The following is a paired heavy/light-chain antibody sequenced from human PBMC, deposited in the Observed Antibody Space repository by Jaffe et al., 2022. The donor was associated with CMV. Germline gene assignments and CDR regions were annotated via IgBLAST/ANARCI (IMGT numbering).Heavy chain of an antibody. V-gene: IGHV4-39*01. CDR2: IYYSGST. D-gene: IGHD3-3*01. CDR3: ARPPYDFWSGYRSADGMDV. J-gene: IGHJ6*02. CDR1: GGSISSSSYY. Sequence: QLQLQESGPGLVKPSETLSLTCTVSGGSISSSSYYWGWIRQPPGKGLEWIGSIYYSGSTYYNPSLKSRVTISVDTSKNQFSLKLSSVTAADTAVYYCARPPYDFWSGYRSADGMDVWGQGTTVTVSS.
Light chain of an antibody. CDR3: MQALQTPLVT. CDR1: QSLLHSNGYNY. Sequence: DIVMTQSPLSLPVTPGEPASISCRSSQSLLHSNGYNYLDWYLQKPGKSPQLLIYLGSNRASGVPDRFSGSGSGTDFTLKISRVEAEDVGVYYCMQALQTPLVTFGQGTKLEIK. J-gene: IGKJ2*01. V-gene: IGKV2-28*01. CDR2: LGS.